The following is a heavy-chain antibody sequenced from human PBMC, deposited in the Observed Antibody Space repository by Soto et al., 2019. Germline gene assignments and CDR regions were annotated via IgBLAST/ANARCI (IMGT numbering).Heavy chain of an antibody. Sequence: GPSMKVSCKASGGTFSSYAISWVRQAPGQGLEWMGGIIPIFGTANYAQKFQGRVTITADTSTSTAYMELRSLRSDDTAVYYCARGPRSYYDFWSGYYRDPDDAFDIWGQGTMVTVSS. D-gene: IGHD3-3*01. CDR3: ARGPRSYYDFWSGYYRDPDDAFDI. V-gene: IGHV1-69*06. CDR1: GGTFSSYA. J-gene: IGHJ3*02. CDR2: IIPIFGTA.